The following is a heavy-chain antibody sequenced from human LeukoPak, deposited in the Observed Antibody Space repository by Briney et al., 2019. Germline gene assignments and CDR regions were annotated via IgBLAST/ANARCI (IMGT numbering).Heavy chain of an antibody. V-gene: IGHV4-59*01. CDR2: IYNSGST. CDR3: ARLKYYYDSSGYRAEYFQH. J-gene: IGHJ1*01. Sequence: SETLSLACTVSGGSISSYYWSWIRQPPGKGLEWIGYIYNSGSTNYNPSLKSRVTISVDTSKNQFSLKLNSVTAADTAVYYCARLKYYYDSSGYRAEYFQHWGQGTLVTVSS. CDR1: GGSISSYY. D-gene: IGHD3-22*01.